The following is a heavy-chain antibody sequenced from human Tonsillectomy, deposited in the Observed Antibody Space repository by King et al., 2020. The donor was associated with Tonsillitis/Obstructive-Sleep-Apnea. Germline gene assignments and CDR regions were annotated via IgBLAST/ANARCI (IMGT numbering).Heavy chain of an antibody. Sequence: QLVQSGGGVVQPGRSLRLSCAASGFTFSTYGMHWVRQAPGKGLEWVAVIWYDGSNKHYADSVKGRFTISRDNTKNMVYLQMNSLRAEDTAVYYCASVPTGDSRNFWGQGTLVTVSS. CDR1: GFTFSTYG. V-gene: IGHV3-33*01. D-gene: IGHD7-27*01. CDR3: ASVPTGDSRNF. J-gene: IGHJ4*02. CDR2: IWYDGSNK.